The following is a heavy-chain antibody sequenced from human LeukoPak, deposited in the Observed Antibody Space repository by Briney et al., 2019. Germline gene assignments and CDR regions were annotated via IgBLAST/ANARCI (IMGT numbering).Heavy chain of an antibody. D-gene: IGHD1-26*01. Sequence: GGSLRLSCAASGFTFSSYGIHWVRQAPGKGLQWVAFTRYDGGDKYYAESVKGGFTISRDTSKNTLYLQMDSVRAEDTAVYYCSKPQSGSRPLYVDVWGKGTLVTVSS. V-gene: IGHV3-30*02. CDR3: SKPQSGSRPLYVDV. CDR2: TRYDGGDK. J-gene: IGHJ6*03. CDR1: GFTFSSYG.